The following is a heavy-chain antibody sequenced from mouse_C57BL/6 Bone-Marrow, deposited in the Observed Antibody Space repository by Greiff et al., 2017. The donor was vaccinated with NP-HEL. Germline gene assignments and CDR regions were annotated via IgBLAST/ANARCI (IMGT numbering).Heavy chain of an antibody. J-gene: IGHJ3*01. CDR2: IYPRSGNT. Sequence: QVQLKESGAELARPGASVKLSCKASGYTFTSYGISWVKQRTGQGLEWIGEIYPRSGNTYYNEKFKGKATLTADKSSSTAYMELRSLTSEDSAVYFCARLRYGFAYWGQGTLVTVSA. CDR1: GYTFTSYG. V-gene: IGHV1-81*01. CDR3: ARLRYGFAY. D-gene: IGHD1-1*01.